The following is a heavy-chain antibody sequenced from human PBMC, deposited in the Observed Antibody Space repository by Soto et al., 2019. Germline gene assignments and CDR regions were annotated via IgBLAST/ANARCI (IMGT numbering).Heavy chain of an antibody. Sequence: GESLKISCKGSGYSFTSYWIGWVRQMPGKGLEWMGIIYPGDSDTRYSPSFQGQVTISADKSISTAYLQWSSLKASDTAMYYSARPGWEKTMVLGGYGMDVWGQGTTVTVSS. D-gene: IGHD3-10*01. J-gene: IGHJ6*02. CDR3: ARPGWEKTMVLGGYGMDV. CDR2: IYPGDSDT. CDR1: GYSFTSYW. V-gene: IGHV5-51*01.